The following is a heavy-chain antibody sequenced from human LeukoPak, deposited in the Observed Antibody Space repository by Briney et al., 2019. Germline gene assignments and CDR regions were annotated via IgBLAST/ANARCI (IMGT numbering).Heavy chain of an antibody. CDR2: INTNSGGT. CDR3: ARAREITMIGLRYDAFDI. D-gene: IGHD3-22*01. V-gene: IGHV1-2*02. J-gene: IGHJ3*02. CDR1: GYTFTGYY. Sequence: GSVTVSCKASGYTFTGYYMHWVRQAPGQGLEWMGWINTNSGGTNYAEKFQGRVTMTRDKASNTAYMELSRLRSEDTAVYYCARAREITMIGLRYDAFDIWGEGTMVTVSS.